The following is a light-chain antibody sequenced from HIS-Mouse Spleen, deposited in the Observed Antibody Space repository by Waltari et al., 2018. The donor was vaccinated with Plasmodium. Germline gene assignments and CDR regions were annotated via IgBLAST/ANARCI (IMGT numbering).Light chain of an antibody. CDR3: YSAADNNLV. Sequence: SYELTQPSSVSVSPGQTARITCSGDVLAKKSARLLQQKPGQAPVLVIYKASERPSWIPERFSGSSSGTTVTLTISGAQVEDEADYYCYSAADNNLVFGGGTKLTVL. CDR1: VLAKKS. J-gene: IGLJ3*02. CDR2: KAS. V-gene: IGLV3-27*01.